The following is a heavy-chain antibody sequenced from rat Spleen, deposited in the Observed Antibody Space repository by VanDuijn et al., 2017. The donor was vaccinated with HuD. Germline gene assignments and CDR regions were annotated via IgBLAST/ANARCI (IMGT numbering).Heavy chain of an antibody. V-gene: IGHV5-19*01. J-gene: IGHJ3*01. CDR2: ISPSGGST. CDR1: GFTFSNYG. CDR3: ARHALMYITDPFVH. D-gene: IGHD1-6*01. Sequence: EVQLVASGGGLVQPGRSLKLSCAASGFTFSNYGMYWIRQAPTKGLEWVASISPSGGSTYYRDSVKGRFTISRDNAKSTLYLQMDSLRSEDTATYYCARHALMYITDPFVHWGQGVLVTVSS.